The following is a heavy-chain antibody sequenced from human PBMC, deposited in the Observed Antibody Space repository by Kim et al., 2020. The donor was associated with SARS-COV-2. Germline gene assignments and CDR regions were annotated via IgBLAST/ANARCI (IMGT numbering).Heavy chain of an antibody. CDR2: IYYSGST. CDR1: GGSISSSSYY. J-gene: IGHJ5*02. V-gene: IGHV4-39*01. D-gene: IGHD3-10*01. Sequence: SETLSLTCTVSGGSISSSSYYWGWIRQPPGKGLEWIGSIYYSGSTYYNPSLKSRVTISVDTSKNQFSLKLSSVTAADTAVYYCARQTMLRGVVIILTGGNWFDPWGQGTLAT. CDR3: ARQTMLRGVVIILTGGNWFDP.